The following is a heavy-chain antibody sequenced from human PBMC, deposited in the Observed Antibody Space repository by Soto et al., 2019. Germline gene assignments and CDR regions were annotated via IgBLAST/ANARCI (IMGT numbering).Heavy chain of an antibody. Sequence: ASVKVSCKASGYTFTSYAMHWVRQAPGQRLDWLGWISTYDGNTRYAERLQGRVTMTTDTTTNTAYMELRNLRSDDTAVYYCARGPTDYYDNSANYFLDYWGQGTLVTVSS. CDR2: ISTYDGNT. CDR3: ARGPTDYYDNSANYFLDY. V-gene: IGHV1-18*01. D-gene: IGHD3-22*01. CDR1: GYTFTSYA. J-gene: IGHJ4*02.